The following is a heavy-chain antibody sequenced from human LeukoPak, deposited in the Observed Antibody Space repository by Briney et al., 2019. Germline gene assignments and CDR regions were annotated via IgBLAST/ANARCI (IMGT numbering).Heavy chain of an antibody. V-gene: IGHV3-7*01. CDR3: AREKWNYVAGYFDY. D-gene: IGHD1-7*01. Sequence: PGGSLRLSCAASGFTFSSYWMSWVRQAPGKGLEWVANINQDGSEKYYVDSVKGRFTISRDNAKNSLYLQMNSLRAEDTAVYYCAREKWNYVAGYFDYWGQGTLVTVSS. J-gene: IGHJ4*02. CDR2: INQDGSEK. CDR1: GFTFSSYW.